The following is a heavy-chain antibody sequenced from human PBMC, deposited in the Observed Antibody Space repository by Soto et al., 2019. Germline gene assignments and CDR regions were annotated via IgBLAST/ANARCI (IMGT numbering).Heavy chain of an antibody. J-gene: IGHJ4*02. V-gene: IGHV1-3*01. CDR2: INAGNGNT. Sequence: ASVKVSCKASGYTFTSYAMHWVRQAPGQRLEWMGWINAGNGNTKYSQKFQGRVTITRDTSASTVYMELSSLRSEDTAVYYCARAPQYGDYVDYWGQGTLVTVSS. D-gene: IGHD4-17*01. CDR1: GYTFTSYA. CDR3: ARAPQYGDYVDY.